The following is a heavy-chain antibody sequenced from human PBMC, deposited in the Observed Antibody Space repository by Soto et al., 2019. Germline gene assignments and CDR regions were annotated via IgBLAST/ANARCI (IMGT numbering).Heavy chain of an antibody. CDR1: GYTFTSYG. J-gene: IGHJ5*01. CDR2: ISAYNGNT. V-gene: IGHV1-18*01. D-gene: IGHD5-18*01. Sequence: VASVKVSCKASGYTFTSYGISWVRQAPGQGLEWMGWISAYNGNTNYAQKLQGRVTMTTDTSTSTAYMELRSLRSDDTAVYYCARDQQMAGYSYGSWFDPWGQGTLVTVPQ. CDR3: ARDQQMAGYSYGSWFDP.